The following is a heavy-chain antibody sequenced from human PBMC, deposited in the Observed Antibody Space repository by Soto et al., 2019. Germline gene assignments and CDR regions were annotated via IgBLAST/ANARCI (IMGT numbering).Heavy chain of an antibody. J-gene: IGHJ6*02. Sequence: QVQLVQSGAEVKTPGSSVKVSCKASGGTLSDYAISWLRQAPGQGLEWMGGIMPTVDAANYAQNFQGRLTISADESTSTANLELGSLRSDDTAVYYCAVAAVREIMAQESSGMAVWGQGTTVIVSS. CDR3: AVAAVREIMAQESSGMAV. CDR2: IMPTVDAA. D-gene: IGHD6-19*01. V-gene: IGHV1-69*01. CDR1: GGTLSDYA.